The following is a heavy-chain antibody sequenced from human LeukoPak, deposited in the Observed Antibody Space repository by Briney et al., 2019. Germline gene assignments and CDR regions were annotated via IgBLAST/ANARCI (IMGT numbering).Heavy chain of an antibody. CDR3: AKRLAYCNGDCYFY. D-gene: IGHD2-21*02. CDR1: GFTFSSYA. CDR2: ISGSGVNT. Sequence: PGGSLRLSCAASGFTFSSYAMSWVRQAPGKGLEWVSAISGSGVNTYYADSVKGRFTISRDNSKNTLYLEINSLRAEDTAVYYCAKRLAYCNGDCYFYWGREPWSPSPQ. J-gene: IGHJ4*02. V-gene: IGHV3-23*01.